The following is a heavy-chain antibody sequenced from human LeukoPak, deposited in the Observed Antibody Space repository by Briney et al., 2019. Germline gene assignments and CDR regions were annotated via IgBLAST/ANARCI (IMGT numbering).Heavy chain of an antibody. CDR3: ARDWDNWFDS. J-gene: IGHJ5*01. D-gene: IGHD1-26*01. V-gene: IGHV3-43*02. CDR1: GFTFDNFA. CDR2: ISGDGDIT. Sequence: PGGSLRLSCAASGFTFDNFAMHWVRQAPRKGLEWLSLISGDGDITYYADSVKGRFTISRDNIKNSLYLQMNILKTEDTALYYCARDWDNWFDSWGQGTLVTVSS.